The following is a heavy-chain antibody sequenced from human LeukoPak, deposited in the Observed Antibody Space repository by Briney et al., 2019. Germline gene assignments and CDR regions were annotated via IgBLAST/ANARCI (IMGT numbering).Heavy chain of an antibody. D-gene: IGHD6-19*01. V-gene: IGHV1-46*01. CDR2: IKPSDGFT. Sequence: ASVKVSCKASGYTFTSYYVHWVRQAPGQGLEWMGVIKPSDGFTSYAQKFQGRLTVTRDMSTSTVYMELNSLRSEDTAVYYCARVAGTSHYYYYYYMDVWGKGTTVTVSS. CDR3: ARVAGTSHYYYYYYMDV. J-gene: IGHJ6*03. CDR1: GYTFTSYY.